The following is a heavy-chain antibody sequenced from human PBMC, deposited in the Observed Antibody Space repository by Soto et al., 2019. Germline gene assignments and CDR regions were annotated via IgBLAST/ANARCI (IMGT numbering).Heavy chain of an antibody. J-gene: IGHJ4*02. CDR2: IYYSGST. CDR1: GGSISSGGYY. CDR3: ARGSNYDFWSGYYFGY. V-gene: IGHV4-31*03. D-gene: IGHD3-3*01. Sequence: SETLSLTCTVSGGSISSGGYYWSWIRQHPGRGLEWIGYIYYSGSTYYNPSLKSRVTISVDTSKNQFSLKLSSVTAADTAVYYCARGSNYDFWSGYYFGYWGQGTLVTVSS.